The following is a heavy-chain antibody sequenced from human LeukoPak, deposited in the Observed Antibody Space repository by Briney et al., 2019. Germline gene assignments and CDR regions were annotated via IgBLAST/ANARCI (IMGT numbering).Heavy chain of an antibody. CDR2: ISYDGSNK. CDR1: GFTFSSYG. D-gene: IGHD2-21*02. V-gene: IGHV3-30*18. J-gene: IGHJ4*02. Sequence: PGASLRLSCAASGFTFSSYGMHWVRQAPGKGLEWVAVISYDGSNKYYADSVKGRFTISRDNSKNTLYLQMNSLRAEDTAVYCCAEGDDYFFDYWGQGTLVTFST. CDR3: AEGDDYFFDY.